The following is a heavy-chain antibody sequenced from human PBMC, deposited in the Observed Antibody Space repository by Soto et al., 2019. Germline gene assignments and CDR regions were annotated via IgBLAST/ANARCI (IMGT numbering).Heavy chain of an antibody. J-gene: IGHJ6*02. CDR3: ARESGAYCSGGSCYSYYYSYGMDV. V-gene: IGHV1-69*06. D-gene: IGHD2-15*01. CDR2: IIPIFGTA. CDR1: GGTFSSYA. Sequence: GASVKVSCKASGGTFSSYAISWVRQAPGQGLEWMGGIIPIFGTANYAQKFQGRVTITADKSTSTAYMELSSLRSEDTAVYYCARESGAYCSGGSCYSYYYSYGMDVWGQGTTVTVSS.